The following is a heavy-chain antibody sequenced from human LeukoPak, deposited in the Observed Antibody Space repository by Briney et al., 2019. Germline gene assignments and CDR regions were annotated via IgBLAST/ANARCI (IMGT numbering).Heavy chain of an antibody. D-gene: IGHD4-23*01. CDR2: INSGSSTI. J-gene: IGHJ4*02. V-gene: IGHV3-48*02. CDR1: GFTFSSYN. CDR3: ARVAAGYSVNYFDY. Sequence: GGSLRLSCAASGFTFSSYNMIWFGRLPGKGWEWISYINSGSSTIYYADSVEGRFTISRDSAKNSLYLQMNSLRDEDTAVYYCARVAAGYSVNYFDYWGQGTLVTVSS.